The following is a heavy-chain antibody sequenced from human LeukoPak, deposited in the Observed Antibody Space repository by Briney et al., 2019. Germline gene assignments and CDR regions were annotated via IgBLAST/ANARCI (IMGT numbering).Heavy chain of an antibody. CDR1: GFTFSSYG. CDR3: AKDYDSSGWAAFDI. D-gene: IGHD3-22*01. Sequence: GRSLRLSCAASGFTFSSYGMHWVRQAPGKGLEWVAVIWYDGTNKNYADSVKGRFTISRDNSKNTLYLQMNSLRAEDTAVYYCAKDYDSSGWAAFDIWGQGTMVTVSS. J-gene: IGHJ3*02. V-gene: IGHV3-33*06. CDR2: IWYDGTNK.